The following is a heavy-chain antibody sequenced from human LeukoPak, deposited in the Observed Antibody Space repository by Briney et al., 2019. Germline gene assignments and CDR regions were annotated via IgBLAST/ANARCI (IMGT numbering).Heavy chain of an antibody. CDR1: GFTFSSYG. D-gene: IGHD3-16*01. CDR3: ARDDWGTPSDY. J-gene: IGHJ4*02. Sequence: PGGSLRLSCAASGFTFSSYGMHWVRQAPGKGLEWVAFIGYDGSNKYYADSMKGRFTISRDNSKNTLYLQMNSLRAEDTAVYYCARDDWGTPSDYWGQGTLVTVSS. V-gene: IGHV3-30*02. CDR2: IGYDGSNK.